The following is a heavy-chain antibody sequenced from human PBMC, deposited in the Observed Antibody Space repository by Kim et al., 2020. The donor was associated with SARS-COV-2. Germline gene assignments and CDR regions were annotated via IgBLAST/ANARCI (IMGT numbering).Heavy chain of an antibody. D-gene: IGHD3-10*01. Sequence: GGSLRLFCAASGFTFSDYGMHWGRQAPGKGLEWVAVISYDGLHTFYADSVKGRFTISRDNSKTTLYLEMNSLRAEDTAVYFCAKLYGSRHSYSYFDYWG. J-gene: IGHJ4*01. CDR1: GFTFSDYG. CDR2: ISYDGLHT. CDR3: AKLYGSRHSYSYFDY. V-gene: IGHV3-30*18.